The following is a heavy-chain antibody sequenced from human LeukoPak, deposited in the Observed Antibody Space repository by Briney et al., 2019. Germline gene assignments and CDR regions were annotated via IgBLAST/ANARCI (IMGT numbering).Heavy chain of an antibody. CDR1: GYTFSSYG. CDR2: ISAYNGNT. Sequence: ASVKVSCKASGYTFSSYGFSWVRQAPGQGLEWMGWISAYNGNTDYAQKFQGRVTMTTDTATNTAYMELRSLRSDDTAVYYCARKGDYWNDGAYWGRGTLVTVSS. D-gene: IGHD1-1*01. CDR3: ARKGDYWNDGAY. V-gene: IGHV1-18*01. J-gene: IGHJ4*02.